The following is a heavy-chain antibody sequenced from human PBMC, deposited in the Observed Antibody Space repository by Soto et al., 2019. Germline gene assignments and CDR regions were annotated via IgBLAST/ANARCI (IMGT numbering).Heavy chain of an antibody. Sequence: SVNVSGKASGFTFTSSAVQWVRQARGQRLEWIGWIVVGSGNTNYAQKFQERVTITRDMSTRTAYMELSSLRSEDTAVYYCAAGGMEWLFAFDYWGQGTLVTVSS. V-gene: IGHV1-58*01. CDR3: AAGGMEWLFAFDY. CDR2: IVVGSGNT. J-gene: IGHJ4*02. CDR1: GFTFTSSA. D-gene: IGHD3-3*01.